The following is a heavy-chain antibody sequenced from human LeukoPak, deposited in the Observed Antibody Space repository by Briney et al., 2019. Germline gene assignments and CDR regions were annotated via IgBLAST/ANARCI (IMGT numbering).Heavy chain of an antibody. V-gene: IGHV3-21*01. CDR1: GFTFSSYS. CDR2: ISSSSSYI. CDR3: ARDRSSWYEDWFDP. J-gene: IGHJ5*02. Sequence: GGSLRLSCAASGFTFSSYSMNWVRQAPGKGLEWVSSISSSSSYIYYADSVKGRFTISRDNAKNSLYLQMNSLRAEDTAVNYCARDRSSWYEDWFDPWGQGTLVTVSS. D-gene: IGHD6-13*01.